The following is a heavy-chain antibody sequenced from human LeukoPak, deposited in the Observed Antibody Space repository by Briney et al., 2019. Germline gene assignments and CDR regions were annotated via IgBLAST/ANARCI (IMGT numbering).Heavy chain of an antibody. CDR3: ARRRKVAATGDAFDV. CDR2: VYYSGST. V-gene: IGHV4-59*08. CDR1: DGSINNYY. Sequence: SETLSLTCTVSDGSINNYYWNWIRRPPGKGLEWIGYVYYSGSTNYNPSLKSRVTISVDTSKTHFSLKLNSMTAADTAVYFCARRRKVAATGDAFDVWGQGTVVTVSS. D-gene: IGHD5-12*01. J-gene: IGHJ3*01.